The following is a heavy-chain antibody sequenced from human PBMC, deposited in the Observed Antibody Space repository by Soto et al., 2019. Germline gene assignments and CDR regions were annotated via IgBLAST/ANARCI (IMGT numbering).Heavy chain of an antibody. V-gene: IGHV1-69*06. CDR1: GGTLSSFINYP. CDR3: ARRDTSGFLRYFDN. D-gene: IGHD3-3*01. Sequence: QMQLVQSGAEVKKPGSSVKVSCKASGGTLSSFINYPINWVRQAPGQGLEWMGGIVPNVGTVNYAQKFQGRVTITGEKSTGTAYVEVSSLRSEDTALYYCARRDTSGFLRYFDNWGQGTLVTVSS. CDR2: IVPNVGTV. J-gene: IGHJ4*02.